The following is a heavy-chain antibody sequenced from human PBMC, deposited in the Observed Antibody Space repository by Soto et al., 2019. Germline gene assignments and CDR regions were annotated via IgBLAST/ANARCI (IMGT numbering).Heavy chain of an antibody. D-gene: IGHD2-2*01. V-gene: IGHV4-4*02. CDR1: GGSISSSNW. CDR3: ARGRTSSPTPGDY. J-gene: IGHJ4*02. Sequence: SETLSLTCAVSGGSISSSNWWSWVRQPPGKGLEWIGYIYYSGSTYYNPSLKSRVTISVDTSKNQFSLKLSSVTAADTAVYYCARGRTSSPTPGDYWGQGTLVTVSS. CDR2: IYYSGST.